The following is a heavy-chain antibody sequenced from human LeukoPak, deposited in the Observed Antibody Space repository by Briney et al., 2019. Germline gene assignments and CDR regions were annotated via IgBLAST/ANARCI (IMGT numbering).Heavy chain of an antibody. Sequence: GESLKISCKGSGYSFTSYWIGWVRPMPGKGLEWMGIIYPGDSETRYSPSFQGQVTTSADKSTSTAYLQWSSLKASDTAMYYCARRSSGWYQDYWGQGTLVTVSS. CDR1: GYSFTSYW. CDR3: ARRSSGWYQDY. D-gene: IGHD6-19*01. CDR2: IYPGDSET. J-gene: IGHJ4*02. V-gene: IGHV5-51*01.